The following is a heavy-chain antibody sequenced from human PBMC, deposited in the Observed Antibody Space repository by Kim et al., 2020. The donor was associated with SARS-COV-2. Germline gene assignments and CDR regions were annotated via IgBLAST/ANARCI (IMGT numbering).Heavy chain of an antibody. CDR2: ISAYNGNT. Sequence: ASVKVSCKASGYTFTSYGISWVRQAPGQGLEWMGWISAYNGNTNYAQKLQGRVTMTTDTSTSTAYMELRSLRSDDTAVYYCARVPPGHYYYYGMDVWGQGTTVTVSS. J-gene: IGHJ6*02. CDR1: GYTFTSYG. CDR3: ARVPPGHYYYYGMDV. V-gene: IGHV1-18*01.